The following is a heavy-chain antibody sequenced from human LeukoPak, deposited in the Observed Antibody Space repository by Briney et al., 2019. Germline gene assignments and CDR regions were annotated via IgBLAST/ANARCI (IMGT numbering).Heavy chain of an antibody. Sequence: ASVKVSCKASGYTFTSYDINWVRQATGQGLEWMGWMNPNSGNTGYAQKFQGRVTMTRNTSISTAYMELSSLRSEDTAVYYCARGRGAWIQLWFFRGAAFDIWGQGTMVTVSS. CDR2: MNPNSGNT. J-gene: IGHJ3*02. V-gene: IGHV1-8*01. CDR1: GYTFTSYD. CDR3: ARGRGAWIQLWFFRGAAFDI. D-gene: IGHD5-18*01.